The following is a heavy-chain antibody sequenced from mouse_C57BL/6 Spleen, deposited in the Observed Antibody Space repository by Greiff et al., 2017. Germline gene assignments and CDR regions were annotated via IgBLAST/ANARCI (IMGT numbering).Heavy chain of an antibody. Sequence: EVQLQQSGPVLVKPGASVKMSCKASGYTFTDYYMNWVKQSHGKSLEWIGVINPYNGGTSYNQKFKGKATLTVDKSSSTAYMELNSLTSEDSVVYYCARRRTGKDAMDYWGQGTSVTVSS. D-gene: IGHD4-1*01. CDR2: INPYNGGT. CDR1: GYTFTDYY. J-gene: IGHJ4*01. V-gene: IGHV1-19*01. CDR3: ARRRTGKDAMDY.